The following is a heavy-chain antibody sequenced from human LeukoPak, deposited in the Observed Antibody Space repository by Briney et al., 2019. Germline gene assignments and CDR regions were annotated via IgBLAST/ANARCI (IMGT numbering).Heavy chain of an antibody. CDR1: GYSITSGYY. V-gene: IGHV4-38-2*01. CDR2: TYHNGRA. CDR3: TRAGWDVPSYFQY. Sequence: SETLSLTCAVSGYSITSGYYWGWIRQTPGKGLEWIATTYHNGRAYYNPSLKSRVTISVDASKNQFSLSLRSVTAADTAVYYCTRAGWDVPSYFQYWGQGTLVTVSS. D-gene: IGHD6-19*01. J-gene: IGHJ4*02.